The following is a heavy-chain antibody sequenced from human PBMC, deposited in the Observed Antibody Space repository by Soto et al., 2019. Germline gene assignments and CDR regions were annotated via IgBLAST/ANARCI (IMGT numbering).Heavy chain of an antibody. CDR1: GYTFPNYG. CDR2: ISPYNGNT. CDR3: ARDPDY. V-gene: IGHV1-18*01. Sequence: GASVKVSCMASGYTFPNYGISWVRQAPGQGLEWMGWISPYNGNTNYAQKFQGRVTMTTDTSASTAYMELRSLISDDTAVYYCARDPDYWGQGTLVTVSS. J-gene: IGHJ4*02.